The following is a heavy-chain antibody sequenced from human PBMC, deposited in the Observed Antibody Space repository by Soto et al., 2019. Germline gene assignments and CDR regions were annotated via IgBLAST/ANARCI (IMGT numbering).Heavy chain of an antibody. D-gene: IGHD3-22*01. J-gene: IGHJ3*02. CDR2: IKPDGSEK. V-gene: IGHV3-7*04. CDR3: ARGYYHDTSGPFSDAFDI. CDR1: GFTICDFW. Sequence: SLRLSHAASGFTICDFWRSCVRKIPGKGLEWLANIKPDGSEKGYVDSVKGRFTISRDNVKKSLYLQMISLRAEDTAMYYCARGYYHDTSGPFSDAFDIWGQGTMVTVSS.